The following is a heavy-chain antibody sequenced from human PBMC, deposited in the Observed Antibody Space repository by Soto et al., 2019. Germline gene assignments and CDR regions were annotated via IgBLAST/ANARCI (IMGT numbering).Heavy chain of an antibody. D-gene: IGHD3-22*01. J-gene: IGHJ3*02. V-gene: IGHV1-3*01. Sequence: ASVKVSCKASGYTFTSYAMHWVRQAPGQRLEWMGWINAGNGNTKYSQKFQGRVTITRDTSASTAYMELSSLRYEDTAVYYCARVITMIHDAFDIWGQGTMVTVSS. CDR2: INAGNGNT. CDR3: ARVITMIHDAFDI. CDR1: GYTFTSYA.